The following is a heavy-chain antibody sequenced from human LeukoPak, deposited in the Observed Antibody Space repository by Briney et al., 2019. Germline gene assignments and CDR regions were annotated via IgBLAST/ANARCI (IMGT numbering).Heavy chain of an antibody. CDR2: IYDSGST. V-gene: IGHV4-59*08. D-gene: IGHD4-17*01. Sequence: SETLSLTCTVSGGSISGYYWSWIRQPPGKGLELSGYIYDSGSTNYNPSLKSRVTISVDTSKNQFSLKLSSLTAADTAVYYCARPSNYGDYPRYDAFDIWGQGTMVTVSS. CDR3: ARPSNYGDYPRYDAFDI. J-gene: IGHJ3*02. CDR1: GGSISGYY.